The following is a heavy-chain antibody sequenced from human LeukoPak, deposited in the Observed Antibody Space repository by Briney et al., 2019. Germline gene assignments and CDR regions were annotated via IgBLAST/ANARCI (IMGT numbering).Heavy chain of an antibody. CDR2: FDPEDGET. D-gene: IGHD6-13*01. Sequence: ASVKVSCKVSGYTLTELSMHWVRQAPGKGVEWMGGFDPEDGETIYAQKFQGRVTMTEDTSTDTAYMELSSLRSEDTAVYYCATEAAGMKYYGMDVWGQGTTVTVSS. CDR1: GYTLTELS. J-gene: IGHJ6*02. V-gene: IGHV1-24*01. CDR3: ATEAAGMKYYGMDV.